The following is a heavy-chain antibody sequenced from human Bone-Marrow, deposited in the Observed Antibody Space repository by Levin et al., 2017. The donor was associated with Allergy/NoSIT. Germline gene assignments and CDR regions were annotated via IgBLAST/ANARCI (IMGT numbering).Heavy chain of an antibody. CDR1: GFTFSSYW. V-gene: IGHV3-74*01. D-gene: IGHD3-22*01. Sequence: GESLKISCAASGFTFSSYWMHWVRQAPGKGLVWVSRINSDGSSTSYADSVKGRFTISRDNAKNTLYLQMNSLRAEDTAVYYCASLPGGDYYYDSSGYYLDYWGQGTLVTVSS. CDR2: INSDGSST. CDR3: ASLPGGDYYYDSSGYYLDY. J-gene: IGHJ4*02.